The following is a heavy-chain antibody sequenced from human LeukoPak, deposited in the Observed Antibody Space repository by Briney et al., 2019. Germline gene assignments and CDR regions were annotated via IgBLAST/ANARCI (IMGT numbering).Heavy chain of an antibody. J-gene: IGHJ4*02. CDR1: GFIFTNYA. Sequence: GGSLRLSCAASGFIFTNYAMSWVRQAPGKGLEWVSIISTSGSPTYYADSVKGRLTISRDNSKNTLYLQMNSLRAEDTAVYYCAKGDSYYGSGSYYPDTDYWGQGTLVTVSS. D-gene: IGHD3-10*01. CDR3: AKGDSYYGSGSYYPDTDY. V-gene: IGHV3-23*01. CDR2: ISTSGSPT.